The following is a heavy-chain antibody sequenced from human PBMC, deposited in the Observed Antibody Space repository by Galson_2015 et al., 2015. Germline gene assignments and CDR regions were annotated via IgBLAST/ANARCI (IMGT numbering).Heavy chain of an antibody. D-gene: IGHD5-24*01. CDR1: GFTFSSYA. Sequence: SLRLSCAASGFTFSSYAMSWVRQAPGKGLERVSGISGSGGRTYYADSVKGRFTISRDNSKNTLYLQMNSLRVEDTAVYYCAKHKDQFYYYYYMDVWGKGTTVTVSS. V-gene: IGHV3-23*01. CDR3: AKHKDQFYYYYYMDV. J-gene: IGHJ6*03. CDR2: ISGSGGRT.